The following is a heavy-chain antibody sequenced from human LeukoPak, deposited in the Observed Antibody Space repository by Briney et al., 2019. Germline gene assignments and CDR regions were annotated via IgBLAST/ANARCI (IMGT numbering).Heavy chain of an antibody. CDR1: GGSFSGYY. CDR3: ARWYRGYTRFDP. Sequence: SETLSLTCAVYGGSFSGYYWSWIRQPPGKGLEWIGEINHSGSTNYNPSLKSRVTISVDTSRNQFSLKLSSVTAADTAVYYCARWYRGYTRFDPWGQGTLVTVSS. V-gene: IGHV4-34*01. J-gene: IGHJ5*02. CDR2: INHSGST. D-gene: IGHD5-18*01.